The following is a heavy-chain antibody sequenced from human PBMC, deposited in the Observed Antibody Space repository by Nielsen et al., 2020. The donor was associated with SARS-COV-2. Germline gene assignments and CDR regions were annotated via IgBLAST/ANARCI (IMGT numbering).Heavy chain of an antibody. J-gene: IGHJ6*02. D-gene: IGHD1-14*01. CDR1: GFTFSSYS. Sequence: GESLKISYAASGFTFSSYSMNWVRQAPGKGLEWVSSISISSSSFYYTDSVRGRFTISRDNAKSSLYLQLTSLRAEDTAVYYCARAYHNYYYAMDVWGQGTTVTVSS. CDR3: ARAYHNYYYAMDV. V-gene: IGHV3-21*01. CDR2: ISISSSSF.